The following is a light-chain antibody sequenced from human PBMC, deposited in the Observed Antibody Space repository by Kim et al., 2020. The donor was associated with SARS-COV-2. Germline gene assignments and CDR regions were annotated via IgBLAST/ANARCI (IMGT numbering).Light chain of an antibody. CDR1: QSVSSY. J-gene: IGKJ2*01. CDR3: QQRSNWYT. Sequence: LSLSPGERATISGRASQSVSSYLAWYQQKPGQAPRLLNYDASNRATGIPARFSGSGSGTDFPLTISSLEPEDFAVYYCQQRSNWYTFGQGTKLEI. V-gene: IGKV3-11*01. CDR2: DAS.